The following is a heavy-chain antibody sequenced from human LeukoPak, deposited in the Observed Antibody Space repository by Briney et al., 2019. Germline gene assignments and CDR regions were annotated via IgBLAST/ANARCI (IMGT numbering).Heavy chain of an antibody. J-gene: IGHJ4*02. D-gene: IGHD1-26*01. V-gene: IGHV6-1*01. Sequence: SQTLSLTCAISGDSVSSKNAAWNWIRPSPSRGLEWLGRTYYRSKWYNDYAVSVKGRITINADTSKNQFSLQLNSVTPEDTAVYYCAREGVGVTMAHWGQGTLVTVSS. CDR2: TYYRSKWYN. CDR1: GDSVSSKNAA. CDR3: AREGVGVTMAH.